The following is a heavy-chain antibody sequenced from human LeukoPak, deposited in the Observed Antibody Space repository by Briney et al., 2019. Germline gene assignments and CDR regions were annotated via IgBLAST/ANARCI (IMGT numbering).Heavy chain of an antibody. V-gene: IGHV1-2*02. CDR3: ARDGAGVGYCSGGSCLPESYTDAFDI. D-gene: IGHD2-15*01. J-gene: IGHJ3*02. CDR1: GYTFTGYY. CDR2: INPNSGGT. Sequence: ASVRVSCKTSGYTFTGYYIHWVRQAAGQGLEWMGWINPNSGGTYFARNFQGRVTMTRDTSISTANMDLSRLTSDDTAVYYCARDGAGVGYCSGGSCLPESYTDAFDIWGQGTMVTVSS.